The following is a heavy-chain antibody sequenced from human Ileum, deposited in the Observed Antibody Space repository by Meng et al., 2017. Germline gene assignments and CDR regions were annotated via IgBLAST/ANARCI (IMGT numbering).Heavy chain of an antibody. J-gene: IGHJ4*02. V-gene: IGHV4-30-4*01. CDR1: GGSIRSGDNY. CDR2: IYYSGST. CDR3: ARGAYLGSGYHFDY. Sequence: QVQLQESGPGLVNPSQTLSPTGSVSGGSIRSGDNYWSWIRHPPGKGLEWIGYIYYSGSTYYTPSLKSRVIMSVDTSANRFSLNLNSVTAADTAVYFCARGAYLGSGYHFDYWGQGALVTVSS. D-gene: IGHD3-10*01.